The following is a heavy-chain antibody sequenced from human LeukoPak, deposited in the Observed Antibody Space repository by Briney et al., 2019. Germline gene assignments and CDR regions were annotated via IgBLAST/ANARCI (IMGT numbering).Heavy chain of an antibody. Sequence: SVKVSRKASGGTFSSYAISWVRQAPGQGLEWMGRIIPIFGIANYAQKFRGRVTITADKSTSTAYMELSSLRSEDTAVYYCARAHYDIVVVPAAYGMDVWGQGTTVTVSS. V-gene: IGHV1-69*04. D-gene: IGHD2-2*01. CDR1: GGTFSSYA. CDR3: ARAHYDIVVVPAAYGMDV. J-gene: IGHJ6*02. CDR2: IIPIFGIA.